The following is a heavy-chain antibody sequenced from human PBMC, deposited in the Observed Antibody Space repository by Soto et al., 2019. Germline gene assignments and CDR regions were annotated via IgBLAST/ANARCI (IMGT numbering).Heavy chain of an antibody. J-gene: IGHJ6*02. V-gene: IGHV3-73*01. CDR3: TRQRELFYYYYGMDV. CDR2: IRSKANSYAT. Sequence: QLGGSLRLSCAASGFTFSGSAMHWVRQASGKGLEWVGRIRSKANSYATAYAASVKGRFTISRDDSKNTAYLQMNSLKTEDTAVYYCTRQRELFYYYYGMDVWGQGTTVTVSS. D-gene: IGHD3-10*01. CDR1: GFTFSGSA.